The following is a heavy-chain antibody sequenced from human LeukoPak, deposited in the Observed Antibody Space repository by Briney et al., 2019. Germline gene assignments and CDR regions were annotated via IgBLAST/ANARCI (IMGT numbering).Heavy chain of an antibody. Sequence: ASAKVSCKASGYTFTSYGISWVRQAPGQGLEWMGWISAYNGNTNYAQKLQGRVTMTTDTSTSTAYMELRSLRSDDTAVYYCARAGYSSGWYRRGNYFDYWGQGTLVTVSS. D-gene: IGHD6-19*01. J-gene: IGHJ4*02. CDR1: GYTFTSYG. CDR3: ARAGYSSGWYRRGNYFDY. CDR2: ISAYNGNT. V-gene: IGHV1-18*01.